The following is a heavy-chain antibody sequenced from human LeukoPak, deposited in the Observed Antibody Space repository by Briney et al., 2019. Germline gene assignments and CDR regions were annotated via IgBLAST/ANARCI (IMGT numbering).Heavy chain of an antibody. V-gene: IGHV3-30-3*01. CDR3: AREDNRIAVAGTGFDY. CDR2: ISYDGSNK. D-gene: IGHD6-19*01. Sequence: GGSLRLSCAASGFTFSSYAMHWVRQAPGKGLEWVAVISYDGSNKYYADSVKGRFTISRDNSKNTLYLQMNSLRAEDTAVYYCAREDNRIAVAGTGFDYWGQGTLVTVSS. CDR1: GFTFSSYA. J-gene: IGHJ4*02.